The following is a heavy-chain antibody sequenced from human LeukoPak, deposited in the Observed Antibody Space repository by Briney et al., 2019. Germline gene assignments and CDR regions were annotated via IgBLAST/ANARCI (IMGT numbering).Heavy chain of an antibody. CDR1: GGSIDSNS. CDR3: ARHENWKDPWFDP. Sequence: SETLSLTCTVSGGSIDSNSWSWIRQPPGKGLEWIGYIYYSGSTNYNPSLKSRVTISVDTSKNQFSLKLSSVTAADTAVYYCARHENWKDPWFDPWGQGTLVTVSS. CDR2: IYYSGST. D-gene: IGHD1-1*01. J-gene: IGHJ5*02. V-gene: IGHV4-59*08.